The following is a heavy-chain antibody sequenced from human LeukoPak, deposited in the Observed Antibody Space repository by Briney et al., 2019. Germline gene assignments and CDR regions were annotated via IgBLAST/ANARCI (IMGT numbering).Heavy chain of an antibody. V-gene: IGHV1-2*02. CDR1: GYTFTGYF. D-gene: IGHD3-3*01. J-gene: IGHJ5*02. Sequence: ASVKVSCKASGYTFTGYFMHWVRQAPGQGLEWMGWINPNSGGTNYAQNFQGRVTTTRDTSISTAYMELSRLRSDDTAVYYCARGTGITIFGVGPGGWFDPWGQGTLVTVSS. CDR2: INPNSGGT. CDR3: ARGTGITIFGVGPGGWFDP.